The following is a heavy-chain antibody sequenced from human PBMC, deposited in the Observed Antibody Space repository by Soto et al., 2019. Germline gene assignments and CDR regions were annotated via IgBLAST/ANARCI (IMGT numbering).Heavy chain of an antibody. Sequence: SETLSLTCTVSGGSVSSGSYYWSWIRQPPGKGLEWIGYIYYSGSTNYNPSLKSRVTISVDTSKNQFSLKLSSVAAADTAVYYCARSTYQLLDYYYYGMDVWGKGTTVTVAS. CDR2: IYYSGST. J-gene: IGHJ6*04. V-gene: IGHV4-61*01. D-gene: IGHD2-2*01. CDR1: GGSVSSGSYY. CDR3: ARSTYQLLDYYYYGMDV.